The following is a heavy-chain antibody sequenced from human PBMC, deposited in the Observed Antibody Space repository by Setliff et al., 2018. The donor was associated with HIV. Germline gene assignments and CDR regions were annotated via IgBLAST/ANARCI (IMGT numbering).Heavy chain of an antibody. D-gene: IGHD1-1*01. CDR1: GGSINSGDYY. V-gene: IGHV4-61*08. CDR3: ARERLSRLGFDY. J-gene: IGHJ4*02. Sequence: SETLSLTCTVSGGSINSGDYYWSWIRQSPGKGLEWIGYIYYSGSTNYNPSLQSRVTISVDTSKNQFSLMLGSMTAADTAVYYCARERLSRLGFDYWGQGTLVTVSS. CDR2: IYYSGST.